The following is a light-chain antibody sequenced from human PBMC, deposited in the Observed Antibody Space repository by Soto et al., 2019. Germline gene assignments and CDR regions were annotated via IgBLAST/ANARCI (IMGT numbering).Light chain of an antibody. J-gene: IGKJ4*01. V-gene: IGKV3-15*01. Sequence: EILMTQSPATLSLSQGEIATLSCRASQSVSSDLAWYQQKPGQAPRLLIYGASTRATDIPARFSGSGSGTQFTLTISSLQSEDFAVYYCQQYNNWPLTFGGGTKVDIK. CDR1: QSVSSD. CDR3: QQYNNWPLT. CDR2: GAS.